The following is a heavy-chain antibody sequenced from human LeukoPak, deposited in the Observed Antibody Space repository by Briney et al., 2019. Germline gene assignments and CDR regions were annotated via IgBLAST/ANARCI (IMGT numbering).Heavy chain of an antibody. V-gene: IGHV3-30*18. D-gene: IGHD3-22*01. J-gene: IGHJ4*02. CDR3: AKDIPEDYYDSSGYYY. CDR2: ISYDGSNK. CDR1: GFTFSSYG. Sequence: LGGSLRLSCAASGFTFSSYGMHWVRRAPGKGLEWVAVISYDGSNKYYADSVKGRFTISRDNSKNTLYLQMNSLRAEDTAVYYCAKDIPEDYYDSSGYYYWGQGTLVTVSS.